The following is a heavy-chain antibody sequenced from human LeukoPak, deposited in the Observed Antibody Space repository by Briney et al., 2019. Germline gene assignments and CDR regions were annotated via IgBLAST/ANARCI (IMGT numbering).Heavy chain of an antibody. Sequence: ASVKVSCKASGGTFNSYAISWVRQAPGQGLEWMGGIIPVFGTANYAHKVQGRDTITTDESTTTAYMELSSLRSEDTAVYYCARARSPSSGYLLRDHNWFDPWGQGTLVTVSS. V-gene: IGHV1-69*05. D-gene: IGHD3-22*01. CDR3: ARARSPSSGYLLRDHNWFDP. CDR2: IIPVFGTA. J-gene: IGHJ5*02. CDR1: GGTFNSYA.